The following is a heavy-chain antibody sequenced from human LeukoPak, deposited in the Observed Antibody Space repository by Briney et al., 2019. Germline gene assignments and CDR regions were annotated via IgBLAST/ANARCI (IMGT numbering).Heavy chain of an antibody. V-gene: IGHV3-30*03. CDR3: ARDPRYLRYDSDNNAYPYY. CDR2: VSHVGSTI. D-gene: IGHD3-22*01. CDR1: GFTFDRYG. J-gene: IGHJ4*02. Sequence: PGGCRRLACVVAGFTFDRYGMDWDSQAAGEVMGWVAVVSHVGSTIYYADSVEGRFTISRDNSDHTLFLQMNSLRAEDTAIYYCARDPRYLRYDSDNNAYPYYWGQGTLVTVSS.